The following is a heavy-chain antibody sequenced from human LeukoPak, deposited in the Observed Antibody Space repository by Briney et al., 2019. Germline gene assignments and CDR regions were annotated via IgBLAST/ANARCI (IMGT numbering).Heavy chain of an antibody. CDR2: IKEDGSDK. CDR1: GFSYSNYW. Sequence: GGSLRLSCVASGFSYSNYWMSWVRQAPGKGLEWVATIKEDGSDKSCVDSVKGRFTISRDNAKNSLYLQMNSLRVEDTAVYYCARDNYGDYTYWGQGTLVTVSS. CDR3: ARDNYGDYTY. J-gene: IGHJ4*02. D-gene: IGHD2-21*02. V-gene: IGHV3-7*01.